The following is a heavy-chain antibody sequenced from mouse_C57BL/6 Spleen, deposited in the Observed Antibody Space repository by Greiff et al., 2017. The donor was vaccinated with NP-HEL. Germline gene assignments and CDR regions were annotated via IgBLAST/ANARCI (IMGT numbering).Heavy chain of an antibody. D-gene: IGHD3-2*02. J-gene: IGHJ4*01. Sequence: VKLQQPGAELVKPGASVKLSCKASGYTFTSYWMHWVKQRPGQGLEWIGMIHPNSGSTNYNEKFKSKATLTVDKSSSTAYMQLSSLTSEDSAVYYCALDSSGYVDAMDYWGQGTSVTVSS. CDR2: IHPNSGST. CDR1: GYTFTSYW. V-gene: IGHV1-64*01. CDR3: ALDSSGYVDAMDY.